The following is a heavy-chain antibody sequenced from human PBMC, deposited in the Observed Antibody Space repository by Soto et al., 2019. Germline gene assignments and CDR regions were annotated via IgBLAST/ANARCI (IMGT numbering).Heavy chain of an antibody. V-gene: IGHV1-18*01. CDR1: GYAFTRYA. CDR2: ITADTREA. CDR3: ARDRHSDH. Sequence: QVQLVQSGAEVRKPGASVTVSCKASGYAFTRYAISWLRQAPGQGPEWMAWITADTREASYARKVQGRVTLTRDTSESTVQMELSSLLDDGTIVYYCARDRHSDHCGQSTLVTVSS. J-gene: IGHJ5*02.